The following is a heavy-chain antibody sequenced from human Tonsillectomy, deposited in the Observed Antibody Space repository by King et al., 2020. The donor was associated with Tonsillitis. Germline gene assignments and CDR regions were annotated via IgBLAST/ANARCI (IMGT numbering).Heavy chain of an antibody. D-gene: IGHD4-17*01. CDR2: ISYDGYNK. Sequence: VQLVESGGGVVQPGRSRRLSCAASGFTFTTYAMHWVRQAPGKGLEWVAVISYDGYNKYYADSVKGRFTISRDNSKNTRYLQMNSLRAEDTAVYYCARDIDDYGDYVGYFDYWGQGTLVTVSS. CDR3: ARDIDDYGDYVGYFDY. CDR1: GFTFTTYA. J-gene: IGHJ4*02. V-gene: IGHV3-30-3*01.